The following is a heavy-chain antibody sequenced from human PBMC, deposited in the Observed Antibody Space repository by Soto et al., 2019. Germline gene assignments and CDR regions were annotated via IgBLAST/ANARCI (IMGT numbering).Heavy chain of an antibody. CDR1: GYTFTSYG. V-gene: IGHV1-18*04. Sequence: ASVKVSCKASGYTFTSYGISWVRQAPGQGLEWMGWISAYNGNTNCAQKLQGRVTMTTDTSTSTAYMELRSLRSDDTAVYYCARGGLRYDFWSGYYIVSGMDVWGQGTTVTVSS. CDR2: ISAYNGNT. D-gene: IGHD3-3*01. J-gene: IGHJ6*02. CDR3: ARGGLRYDFWSGYYIVSGMDV.